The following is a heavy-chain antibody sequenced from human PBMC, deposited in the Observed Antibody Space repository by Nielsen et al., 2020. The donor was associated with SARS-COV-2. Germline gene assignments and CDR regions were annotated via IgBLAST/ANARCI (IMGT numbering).Heavy chain of an antibody. D-gene: IGHD3-16*01. Sequence: GGSLRLSCAASGFTFSSYAMHWVRQAPGKGLEYVSAISSNGGSTYYANSVKGRFTISRDNAKNTLYLQMNSLRAEDTAVYYCVRGLQVPNGLAHRWGQGTLVTVSS. J-gene: IGHJ4*02. CDR2: ISSNGGST. V-gene: IGHV3-64*01. CDR1: GFTFSSYA. CDR3: VRGLQVPNGLAHR.